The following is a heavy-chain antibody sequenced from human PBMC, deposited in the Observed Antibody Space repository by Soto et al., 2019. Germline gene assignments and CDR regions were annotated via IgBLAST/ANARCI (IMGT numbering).Heavy chain of an antibody. CDR1: GLNFIGYY. D-gene: IGHD6-13*01. Sequence: SETLSLTSTVYGLNFIGYYWSWILQPPGKGLEWIGEINHSGSTNYNPSLKSRVTISVDTSKNQFSLKLSSVTAADTAVYYCARDPYSSSWYFSGNWFDPWGQGTLVTVSS. CDR2: INHSGST. V-gene: IGHV4-34*01. CDR3: ARDPYSSSWYFSGNWFDP. J-gene: IGHJ5*02.